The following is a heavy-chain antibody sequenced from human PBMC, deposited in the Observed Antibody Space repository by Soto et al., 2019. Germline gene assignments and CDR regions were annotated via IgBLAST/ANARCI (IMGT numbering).Heavy chain of an antibody. Sequence: PSETLSLTCTVSGVSISSGGYYWSWIRHHPGKGLEWIGYIYYSGSTSNNPSLESRVTISVGTSKNQFSLKLTSVTAADTAVYYCARGGGHDYFDHWGQGTLVTVSS. CDR1: GVSISSGGYY. J-gene: IGHJ4*02. D-gene: IGHD3-16*01. CDR2: IYYSGST. V-gene: IGHV4-31*03. CDR3: ARGGGHDYFDH.